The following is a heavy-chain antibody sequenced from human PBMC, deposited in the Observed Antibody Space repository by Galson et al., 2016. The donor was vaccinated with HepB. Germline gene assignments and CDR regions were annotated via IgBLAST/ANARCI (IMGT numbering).Heavy chain of an antibody. CDR1: GFTFSSYA. Sequence: SLRLSCAASGFTFSSYAMSWVRQAPGKGLEFVSGFSGANTYYADSVKGRFTISRDNSKNTLYLQVNSLTAEDTAVYYCAKRAGDGYNSPLDYWGQGILVTVSS. CDR2: FSGANT. CDR3: AKRAGDGYNSPLDY. V-gene: IGHV3-23*01. D-gene: IGHD5-24*01. J-gene: IGHJ4*02.